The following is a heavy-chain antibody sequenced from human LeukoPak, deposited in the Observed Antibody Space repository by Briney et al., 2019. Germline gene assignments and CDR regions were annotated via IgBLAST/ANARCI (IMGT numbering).Heavy chain of an antibody. CDR1: GFTFSSYE. J-gene: IGHJ4*02. CDR2: INSDGSST. Sequence: GGSLRLSCAASGFTFSSYEMNWVRQAPGKGLVWVSRINSDGSSTTYADSVKGRFTISRDNARNTLYLQMNSLRAEDTGVYYCARIASHSSSWYDGGYWGQGTLVTVSS. V-gene: IGHV3-74*01. CDR3: ARIASHSSSWYDGGY. D-gene: IGHD6-13*01.